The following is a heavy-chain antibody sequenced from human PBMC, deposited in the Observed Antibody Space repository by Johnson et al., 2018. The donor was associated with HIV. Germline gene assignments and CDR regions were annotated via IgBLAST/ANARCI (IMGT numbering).Heavy chain of an antibody. CDR2: ISWNSGSI. CDR1: GFTFDDYA. Sequence: VQLVESGGGLVQPGRSLRLSCAASGFTFDDYAMHWVRQAPGKGLEWVSGISWNSGSIGYADSVKGRVTISRDKAKNSLYLQMNSLRAEDTALYYCAKDKVAWGAMVGGGAFDIWGQGTMVTVSS. D-gene: IGHD5-18*01. V-gene: IGHV3-9*01. J-gene: IGHJ3*02. CDR3: AKDKVAWGAMVGGGAFDI.